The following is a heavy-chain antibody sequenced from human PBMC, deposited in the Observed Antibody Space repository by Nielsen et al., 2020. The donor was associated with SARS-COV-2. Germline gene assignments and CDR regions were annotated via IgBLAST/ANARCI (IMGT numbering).Heavy chain of an antibody. V-gene: IGHV3-7*02. J-gene: IGHJ5*02. Sequence: GESLKISCAASGFTFSSYWMSWVRQAPGKGLEWVANIKQDGSEKYYVDSVKGRFTISRDNAKNSLYLQMNSLRAEDTAVYYCARGIAVAATEWFDPWGQGTLVTVSS. CDR3: ARGIAVAATEWFDP. CDR2: IKQDGSEK. D-gene: IGHD6-19*01. CDR1: GFTFSSYW.